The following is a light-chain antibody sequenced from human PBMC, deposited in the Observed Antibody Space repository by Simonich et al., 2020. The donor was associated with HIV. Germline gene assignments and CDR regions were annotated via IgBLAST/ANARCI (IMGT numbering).Light chain of an antibody. CDR1: QSVSSY. CDR2: DAS. CDR3: QQRSNWPPEYT. V-gene: IGKV3-11*01. Sequence: IVMTQSPAPLSLSPGERPTLSCRASQSVSSYLAWYKQKPGQAPRRLIDDASNRATGIPARFSGSGSGTDCTLTISSLEPEDFAVYYCQQRSNWPPEYTFGQGTKLEIK. J-gene: IGKJ2*01.